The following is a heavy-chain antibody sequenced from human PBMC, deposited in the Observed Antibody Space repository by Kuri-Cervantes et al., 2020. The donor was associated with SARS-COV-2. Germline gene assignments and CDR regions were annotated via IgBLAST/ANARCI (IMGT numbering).Heavy chain of an antibody. V-gene: IGHV1-2*02. Sequence: ASVKVSCKASGYTFTGHYIHWVRQAPGQGLEWMGWLNPKNGVTNSAQKLQGRVTMTRDTSIDTFYMELTSLTSDDTAVYYCARQGTTYLDSWGQGTLVTVSS. CDR2: LNPKNGVT. D-gene: IGHD1-14*01. J-gene: IGHJ4*02. CDR1: GYTFTGHY. CDR3: ARQGTTYLDS.